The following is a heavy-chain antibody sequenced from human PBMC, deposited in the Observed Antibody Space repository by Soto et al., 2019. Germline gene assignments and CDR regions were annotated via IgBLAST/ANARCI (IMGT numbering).Heavy chain of an antibody. V-gene: IGHV4-34*01. D-gene: IGHD6-19*01. CDR2: INHSGST. Sequence: TSETLSLTCAVYGGSFSGYYWSWIRQPPGKGLEWIGEINHSGSTNYNPSLKSRVTISVDTSKNQFSLKLSSVTAADTAVYYCARGQGYSSGWYGLRYFDYWGQGTLVTVSS. CDR3: ARGQGYSSGWYGLRYFDY. CDR1: GGSFSGYY. J-gene: IGHJ4*02.